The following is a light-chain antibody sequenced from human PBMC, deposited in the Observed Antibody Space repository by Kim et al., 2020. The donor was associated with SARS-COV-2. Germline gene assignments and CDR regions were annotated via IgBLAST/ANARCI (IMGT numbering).Light chain of an antibody. CDR3: QQYYSTPPS. J-gene: IGKJ2*03. V-gene: IGKV4-1*01. CDR2: WAS. CDR1: QTVLYNSNNKNY. Sequence: RVTLNCKSSQTVLYNSNNKNYLAWYQQKPGQAPKLPIYWASIRESGVSDRFSGSGSETDFTLTISSLQAEDVAVYYCQQYYSTPPSFGQGTKLEI.